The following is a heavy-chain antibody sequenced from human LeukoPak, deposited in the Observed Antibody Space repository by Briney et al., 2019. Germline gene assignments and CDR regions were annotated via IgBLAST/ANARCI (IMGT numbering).Heavy chain of an antibody. D-gene: IGHD5-18*01. J-gene: IGHJ4*02. CDR3: ARGGYSYVFDY. Sequence: GSLRLSCAASGLTFSDYYMSWIRQAPGEGLEWVSYISRSSSHTDYADSVKGRFIISRDNAKNSLYLQMNSLRAEDTAVYYCARGGYSYVFDYWGQGTMVTVSS. CDR1: GLTFSDYY. V-gene: IGHV3-11*03. CDR2: ISRSSSHT.